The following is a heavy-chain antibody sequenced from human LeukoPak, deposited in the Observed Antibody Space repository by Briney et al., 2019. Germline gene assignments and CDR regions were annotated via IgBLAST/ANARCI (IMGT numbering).Heavy chain of an antibody. D-gene: IGHD4-11*01. J-gene: IGHJ4*02. CDR1: GFTFSSYA. CDR2: ISGSGGST. CDR3: AKDTFYSNYFQPFDY. Sequence: QPGGSLRLSCAASGFTFSSYAMSWVRQAPGKGLEGVSAISGSGGSTYYADSVKGRFTISRDNSKNTLYLQMNSLRAEDTAVYYCAKDTFYSNYFQPFDYWGQGTLVTVSS. V-gene: IGHV3-23*01.